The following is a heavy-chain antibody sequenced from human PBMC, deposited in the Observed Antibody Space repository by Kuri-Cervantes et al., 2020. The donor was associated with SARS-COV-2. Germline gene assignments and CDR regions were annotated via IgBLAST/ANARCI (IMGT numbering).Heavy chain of an antibody. Sequence: GESLKISCAASGFTFSSYWMGWVRQAPGKGLEWVANIKQDGSEKYYVDSVKGRFTISRDNAKNSLCLQMDSLRAEDTAVYYCARVVRGVSVHWFDPWGQGTLVTVSS. D-gene: IGHD3-10*01. CDR2: IKQDGSEK. CDR1: GFTFSSYW. V-gene: IGHV3-7*01. CDR3: ARVVRGVSVHWFDP. J-gene: IGHJ5*02.